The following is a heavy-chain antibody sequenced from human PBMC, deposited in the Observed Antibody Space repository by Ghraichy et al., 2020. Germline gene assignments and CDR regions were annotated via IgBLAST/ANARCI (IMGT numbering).Heavy chain of an antibody. CDR2: IGSSRSYI. J-gene: IGHJ6*02. CDR1: AFTFSTYS. CDR3: ARGPHPFYHYYGMDV. Sequence: GGSLRLSCAASAFTFSTYSFNWVRQAPGKGLEWVSSIGSSRSYIYYADSLKGRFTISRDNAKNSLYLQMDSLRAEDTAVYYCARGPHPFYHYYGMDVWGQGTTVTVSS. V-gene: IGHV3-21*01.